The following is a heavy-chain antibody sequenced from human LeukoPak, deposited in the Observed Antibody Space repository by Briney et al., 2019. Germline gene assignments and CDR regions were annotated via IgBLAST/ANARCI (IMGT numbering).Heavy chain of an antibody. CDR1: GGSISGYY. CDR2: IYYSGST. D-gene: IGHD6-6*01. Sequence: PSETLSLTCTVSGGSISGYYWSWIRQPPGKGLEWIGYIYYSGSTYYNPSLKSRVTISVDTSKNQFSLKLSSVTAADTAVYYCAREGSGYSSSSDAFDIWGQGTMVTVSS. CDR3: AREGSGYSSSSDAFDI. V-gene: IGHV4-30-4*08. J-gene: IGHJ3*02.